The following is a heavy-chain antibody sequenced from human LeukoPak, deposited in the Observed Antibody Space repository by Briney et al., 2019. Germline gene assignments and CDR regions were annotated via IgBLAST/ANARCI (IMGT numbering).Heavy chain of an antibody. CDR1: GGPIRNSY. CDR3: ARIFDRDI. CDR2: IHGTLGST. D-gene: IGHD3-3*01. V-gene: IGHV4-4*07. Sequence: SKTLSLTCTVSGGPIRNSYWSWVRHSAGTGMQWIGRIHGTLGSTNHNPSLKSRVVMSLDTSSNQFSLRLSAMSAADTATYYCARIFDRDIWGQGTLVTVSP. J-gene: IGHJ3*02.